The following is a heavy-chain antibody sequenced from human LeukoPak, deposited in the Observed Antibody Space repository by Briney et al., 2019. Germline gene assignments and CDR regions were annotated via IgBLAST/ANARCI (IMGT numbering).Heavy chain of an antibody. D-gene: IGHD3-10*01. Sequence: ASVKVSCKASGYTFTSYGISWVRQAPGEGLEWMGWISAYNGNTNYAQKLQGRVTMTTDTSTSTAYMELRSLRSDDTAVYYCARDRTPYGSGSYKLWFDPWGQGTLVTVSS. CDR3: ARDRTPYGSGSYKLWFDP. CDR2: ISAYNGNT. CDR1: GYTFTSYG. V-gene: IGHV1-18*01. J-gene: IGHJ5*02.